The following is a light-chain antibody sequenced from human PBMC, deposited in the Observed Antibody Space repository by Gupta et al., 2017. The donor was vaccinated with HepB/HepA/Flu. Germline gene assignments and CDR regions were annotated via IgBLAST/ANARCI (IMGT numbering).Light chain of an antibody. CDR1: QSVDIR. V-gene: IGKV3-15*01. CDR2: GAS. J-gene: IGKJ4*01. CDR3: QQYYDWSPLS. Sequence: EIVMTQSPATLSVSPGERVTLSCRASQSVDIRLAWYQQIVGQPPRLLIYGASTRASGIPVRFSGSGSETEFTLTISSLQSKDVAVYYCQQYYDWSPLSFGGGTKVAIE.